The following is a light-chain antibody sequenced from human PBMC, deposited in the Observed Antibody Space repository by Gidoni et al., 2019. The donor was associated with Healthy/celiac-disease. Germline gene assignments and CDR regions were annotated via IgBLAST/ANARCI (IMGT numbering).Light chain of an antibody. Sequence: EDLMTQSQLPLPVTLGQPAPISCRSSQTLVPRDGNTDFNWFYLRPGQSPRRLLFKVSNRDSGVPARFSGSGSATDVTPQSSRVVAEDVGVYYCMQSSHWTNTFXQXTRLEIK. CDR1: QTLVPRDGNTD. J-gene: IGKJ2*01. CDR3: MQSSHWTNT. V-gene: IGKV2-30*02. CDR2: KVS.